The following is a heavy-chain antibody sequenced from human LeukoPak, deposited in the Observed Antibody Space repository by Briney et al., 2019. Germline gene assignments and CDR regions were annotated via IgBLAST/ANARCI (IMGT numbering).Heavy chain of an antibody. J-gene: IGHJ4*02. CDR3: AGTSIYDSSGYYFRYFDY. CDR2: IYYSGST. CDR1: GGSISSYY. V-gene: IGHV4-59*01. Sequence: PSETLSLTCTVSGGSISSYYWSWIRQPPGRGLEWIGYIYYSGSTNYNPSLKSRVTISVDTSKNQSSLKLSSVTAADTAVYYCAGTSIYDSSGYYFRYFDYWGQGTLVTVSS. D-gene: IGHD3-22*01.